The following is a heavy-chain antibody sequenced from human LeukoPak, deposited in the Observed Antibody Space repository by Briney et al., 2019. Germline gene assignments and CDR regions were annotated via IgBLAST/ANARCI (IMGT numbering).Heavy chain of an antibody. D-gene: IGHD6-19*01. V-gene: IGHV1-18*01. Sequence: GASVKVSCKASGYTFSTYGISWVRLAPGQGLEWMGWISTYNGDTEYAQQFQGRVTMTTDTSTSTAYMELRSLRSDDTAVYYCARDPPHSSGPNSPCFEYWGQGTLVTVSS. CDR3: ARDPPHSSGPNSPCFEY. CDR1: GYTFSTYG. CDR2: ISTYNGDT. J-gene: IGHJ4*02.